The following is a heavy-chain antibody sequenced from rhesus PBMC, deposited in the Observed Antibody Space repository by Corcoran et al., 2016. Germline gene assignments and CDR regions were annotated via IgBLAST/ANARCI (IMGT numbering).Heavy chain of an antibody. CDR3: ASREYSYSSDS. V-gene: IGHV4-99*01. CDR2: FYCNSAHP. D-gene: IGHD5-12*01. CDR1: GFSIISVYY. J-gene: IGHJ4*01. Sequence: QVQLQESGPGLVKPSETLSLTCAVSGFSIISVYYWGWIRQPPGKGREWIGMFYCNSAHPSYNPSLKSRVTISKATSKNQFFLELSSVTAADTAVYYCASREYSYSSDSWGQGVLVTVSS.